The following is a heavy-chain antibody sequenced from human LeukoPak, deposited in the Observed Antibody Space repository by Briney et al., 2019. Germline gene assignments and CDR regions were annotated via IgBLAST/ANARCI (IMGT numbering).Heavy chain of an antibody. V-gene: IGHV3-64*01. D-gene: IGHD3-10*01. CDR2: LSSNGANT. CDR1: GFTFSSYA. CDR3: AITMTRGVFY. J-gene: IGHJ4*02. Sequence: GSSLRLSCAASGFTFSSYAMHWVRQAPGKGLDYVSALSSNGANTYYANSVKGRFTISRDNSKDTLYLQMGSLRAEDMAVYYCAITMTRGVFYWGQGTLVTVSS.